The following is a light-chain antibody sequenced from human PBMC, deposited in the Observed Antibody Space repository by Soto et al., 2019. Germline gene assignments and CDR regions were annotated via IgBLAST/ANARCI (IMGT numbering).Light chain of an antibody. CDR3: LQDYNYPRT. CDR1: QGIRNY. CDR2: AAS. Sequence: AIQMTQSPSSLSASVGDRVTITCRASQGIRNYLGWYQQKPGKAPKLLIYAASTLQSGVPSRFSGSGSDTDFTLSINNLQPEDFATYYYLQDYNYPRTFGQGTKVDIK. J-gene: IGKJ1*01. V-gene: IGKV1-6*01.